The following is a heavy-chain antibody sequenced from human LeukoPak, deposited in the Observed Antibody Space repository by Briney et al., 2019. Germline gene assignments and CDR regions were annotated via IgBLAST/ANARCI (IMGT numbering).Heavy chain of an antibody. Sequence: GASGRVSCKASGGTFSSYAISWVRQAPGQGLEWMGRIIPILGIANYAQKFQGRGTITADKSTSTAYMEMSSLRSEDTAVYYCARGDGSGLYGMDVWGQGTTVTVSS. V-gene: IGHV1-69*04. CDR1: GGTFSSYA. CDR3: ARGDGSGLYGMDV. J-gene: IGHJ6*02. D-gene: IGHD3-10*01. CDR2: IIPILGIA.